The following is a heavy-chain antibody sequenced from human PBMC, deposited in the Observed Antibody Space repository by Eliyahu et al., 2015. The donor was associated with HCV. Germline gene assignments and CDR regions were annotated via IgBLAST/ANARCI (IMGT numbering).Heavy chain of an antibody. V-gene: IGHV3-21*01. J-gene: IGHJ3*02. Sequence: EVQLVESGGGLVKPGGSLRLSCAASGFTFSSYSMNWVRQAPGKGLGWVSSISSSSSYIYYADSVKGRFTISRDNAKNSLYLQMNSLRAEDTAVYYCARDRVDGYNFFRAFDIWGQGTMVTVSS. CDR2: ISSSSSYI. CDR3: ARDRVDGYNFFRAFDI. D-gene: IGHD5-24*01. CDR1: GFTFSSYS.